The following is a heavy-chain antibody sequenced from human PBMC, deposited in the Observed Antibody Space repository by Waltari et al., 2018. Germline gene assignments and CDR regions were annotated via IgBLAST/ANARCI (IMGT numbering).Heavy chain of an antibody. V-gene: IGHV1-24*01. CDR2: CDPEDGEK. CDR1: GYTLTELS. J-gene: IGHJ6*02. Sequence: QVQLVQSGAEVKKPGASVKVSCKVSGYTLTELSMPWVRQAPGKGPEWMGGCDPEDGEKIYAQKFQGRVTMTEDTSTDTAYMELSSLRSEDTAVYYCATSSTIVGVGYYGMDVWGQGTTVTVSS. D-gene: IGHD3-3*01. CDR3: ATSSTIVGVGYYGMDV.